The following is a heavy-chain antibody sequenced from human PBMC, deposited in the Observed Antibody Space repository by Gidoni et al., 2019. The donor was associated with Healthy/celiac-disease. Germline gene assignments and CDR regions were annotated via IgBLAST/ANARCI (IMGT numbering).Heavy chain of an antibody. D-gene: IGHD2-2*02. V-gene: IGHV1-69*01. CDR3: ARYLGYCSSTSCYSSNYYGMDV. CDR1: GGTFSSYA. CDR2: IIPIFGTA. Sequence: QVQLVQSGAEVKKPGSSVKVSCKASGGTFSSYAISWVRQAPGQGLEWMGGIIPIFGTANYAQKFQGRVTITADESTSTAYMELSSLRSEDTAVYYCARYLGYCSSTSCYSSNYYGMDVWGQGTTVTVSS. J-gene: IGHJ6*02.